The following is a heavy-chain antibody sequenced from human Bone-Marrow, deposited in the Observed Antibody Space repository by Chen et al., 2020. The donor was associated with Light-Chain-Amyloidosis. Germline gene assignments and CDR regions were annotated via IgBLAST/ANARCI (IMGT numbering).Heavy chain of an antibody. CDR3: ARDGIEGQWLPPDI. CDR2: IYYSGIA. Sequence: QVQLQESGPGLVKPSETLSLTCTVSGGSVNSGDDYWTWIRQPPGKGLEWIGYIYYSGIANYNASLKSRVTISLDTSRNQFSLRLSSMTAADTAVYYCARDGIEGQWLPPDIWGQGTMVTVSS. CDR1: GGSVNSGDDY. V-gene: IGHV4-61*08. J-gene: IGHJ3*02. D-gene: IGHD6-19*01.